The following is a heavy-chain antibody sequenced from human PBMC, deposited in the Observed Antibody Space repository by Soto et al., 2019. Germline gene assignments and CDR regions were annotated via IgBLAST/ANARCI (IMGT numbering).Heavy chain of an antibody. CDR2: IWYDGSNK. D-gene: IGHD1-26*01. CDR1: GFTFSSYG. CDR3: ARGEVSDPYYYYYMDV. V-gene: IGHV3-33*01. Sequence: QVQLVESGGGVVQPGRSLRLSCAASGFTFSSYGMHWVRQAPGKGLEWVAVIWYDGSNKYYADSVKGRFTISRDNSKNTLYLQMNSLRAEDTAVYYCARGEVSDPYYYYYMDVWGKGTTVTVSS. J-gene: IGHJ6*03.